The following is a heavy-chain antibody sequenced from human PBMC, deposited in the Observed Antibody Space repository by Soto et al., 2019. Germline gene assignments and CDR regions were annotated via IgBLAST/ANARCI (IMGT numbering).Heavy chain of an antibody. J-gene: IGHJ6*02. CDR1: GGTFSSYA. V-gene: IGHV1-69*01. CDR3: ARNTHRRVVVVAARTYYGMDV. D-gene: IGHD2-15*01. Sequence: QVQLVQSGAEVKKPGSSVKVSCKASGGTFSSYAISWVRQAPGQGLEWMGGIIPIFGTANYAQKFQGRVTITADESTSTAYMGLSSLRSEDTAVYYCARNTHRRVVVVAARTYYGMDVWGQGTTVTVSS. CDR2: IIPIFGTA.